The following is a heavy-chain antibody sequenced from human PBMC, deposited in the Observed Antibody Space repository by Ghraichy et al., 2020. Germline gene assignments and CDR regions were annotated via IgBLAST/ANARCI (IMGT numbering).Heavy chain of an antibody. D-gene: IGHD4-17*01. V-gene: IGHV3-23*01. Sequence: GASLRLSCAASGFTFSSYAMSWVRQAPGKGPEWVSGISGSGGSTHYADSVKARFTISRDNSRNTLSLQMNNLRAEDTAVYFCAKEAENYGDSVTDYWGQGTLVTVSS. CDR3: AKEAENYGDSVTDY. J-gene: IGHJ4*02. CDR2: ISGSGGST. CDR1: GFTFSSYA.